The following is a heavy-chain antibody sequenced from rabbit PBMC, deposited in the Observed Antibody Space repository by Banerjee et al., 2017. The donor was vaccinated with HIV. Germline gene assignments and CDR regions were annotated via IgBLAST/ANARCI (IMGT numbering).Heavy chain of an antibody. Sequence: CWVRQAPGKGLELIACIYTNNGDTWYASWVNGRFTISRSTSLNTVDLKMTSLTAADTATYFCARDLAGVIGWNFGLWGPGTLVTVS. D-gene: IGHD4-1*01. V-gene: IGHV1S43*01. J-gene: IGHJ6*01. CDR2: IYTNNGDT. CDR3: ARDLAGVIGWNFGL.